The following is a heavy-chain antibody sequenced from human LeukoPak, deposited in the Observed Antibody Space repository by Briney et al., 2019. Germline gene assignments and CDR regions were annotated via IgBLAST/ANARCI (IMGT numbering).Heavy chain of an antibody. V-gene: IGHV3-20*04. CDR1: GFXFDDYG. CDR2: INWNGGST. Sequence: GMSLRLSCAASGFXFDDYGMSWVRQAPGKGLEWVSGINWNGGSTGYADSVKGRFTISRDNAKNSLYLQMNSLRAEDTALYYCARYLTYYYDSSGYKEGSYFDYWGQGTLVTVSS. J-gene: IGHJ4*02. CDR3: ARYLTYYYDSSGYKEGSYFDY. D-gene: IGHD3-22*01.